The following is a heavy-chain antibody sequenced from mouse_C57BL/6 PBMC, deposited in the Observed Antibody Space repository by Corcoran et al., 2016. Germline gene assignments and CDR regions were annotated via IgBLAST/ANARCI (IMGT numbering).Heavy chain of an antibody. CDR2: INPNNGGT. CDR3: ARCDGSYFDY. D-gene: IGHD2-3*01. CDR1: GYTFTDYY. Sequence: EVQLQQSGPELVKPGASVKISCKASGYTFTDYYMNWVKQSHGKSLEWIGDINPNNGGTSYNQKFKGKATLTVDKSSSTAYMELRSLTSEDSAVHYCARCDGSYFDYWGQGTTLTVSS. V-gene: IGHV1-26*01. J-gene: IGHJ2*01.